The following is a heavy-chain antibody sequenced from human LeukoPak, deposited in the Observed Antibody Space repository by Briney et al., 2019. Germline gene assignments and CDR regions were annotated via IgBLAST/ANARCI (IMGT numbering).Heavy chain of an antibody. CDR3: ARGPRYSGSYYASFDY. CDR1: GFTFSSYG. D-gene: IGHD1-26*01. V-gene: IGHV3-30*02. J-gene: IGHJ4*02. CDR2: IRYDGSNK. Sequence: GGSLRLSCAASGFTFSSYGIHWVRQAPGKGLEWVAFIRYDGSNKYYADSVKGRFTISRDNSKNALYLQMNSLRAEDTAVYYCARGPRYSGSYYASFDYWGQGTLVTVSS.